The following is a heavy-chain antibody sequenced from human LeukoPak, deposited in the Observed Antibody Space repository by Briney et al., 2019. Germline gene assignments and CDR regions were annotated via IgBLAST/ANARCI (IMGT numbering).Heavy chain of an antibody. CDR2: ISGSGGST. V-gene: IGHV3-23*01. J-gene: IGHJ4*02. CDR1: GFTFSSYA. D-gene: IGHD4-11*01. Sequence: SGGSLRLSCAASGFTFSSYAMSWVRQAPGKGLEWVSAISGSGGSTYYADFVKGRFTISRDNSKNTLYLQMNSLRAEDTAVYYCAKDYSNYGDYFDYWGQGTLVTVSS. CDR3: AKDYSNYGDYFDY.